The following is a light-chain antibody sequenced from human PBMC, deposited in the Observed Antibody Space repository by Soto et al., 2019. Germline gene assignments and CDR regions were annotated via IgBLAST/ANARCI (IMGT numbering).Light chain of an antibody. CDR3: EAWDDSLRGYV. V-gene: IGLV1-47*02. J-gene: IGLJ1*01. CDR1: SSNIGRNY. Sequence: QSVLSQPPSASGTPGQRVTISCSGSSSNIGRNYIYWYQQLPGTAPKLLIYGNTQRPSGVPDRFSGSKSGTSVSLAISGLRSEEEADYYCEAWDDSLRGYVFGTGTKLTVL. CDR2: GNT.